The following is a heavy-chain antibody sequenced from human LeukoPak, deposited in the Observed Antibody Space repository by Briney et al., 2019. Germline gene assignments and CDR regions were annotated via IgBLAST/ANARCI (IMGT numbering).Heavy chain of an antibody. D-gene: IGHD3-22*01. CDR1: GGSISSHY. Sequence: SETLFLTCTVSGGSISSHYWSWLRQPPGKGLEWIGYIYYSGSTNYNPSLKSRVTISVDTSKNQFSLKLSSVTAADSAVYYCAREDYYDYAFDIWGQGTMVTVSS. CDR3: AREDYYDYAFDI. CDR2: IYYSGST. J-gene: IGHJ3*02. V-gene: IGHV4-59*11.